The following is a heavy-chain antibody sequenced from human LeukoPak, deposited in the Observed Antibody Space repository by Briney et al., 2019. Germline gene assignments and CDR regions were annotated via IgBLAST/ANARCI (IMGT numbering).Heavy chain of an antibody. V-gene: IGHV1-2*02. J-gene: IGHJ5*02. CDR2: INPNSGGT. D-gene: IGHD3-3*01. Sequence: ASVKVSCKASGYTFTGYYMHWVRQAPGQGLEWMGWINPNSGGTNYAQKFQGRVTMTRDTSISTAYMELSRLRSDDTAVYYCARDSLFWSGYQINLIFDPWGQGTLVTVSS. CDR1: GYTFTGYY. CDR3: ARDSLFWSGYQINLIFDP.